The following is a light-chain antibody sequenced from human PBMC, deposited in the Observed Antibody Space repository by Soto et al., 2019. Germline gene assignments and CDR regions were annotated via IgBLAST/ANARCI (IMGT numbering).Light chain of an antibody. Sequence: QSALTQPASGSGSPGQSITISCTGTSSDVGGYNYVSWYQQHPGKAPKLMIYDVSNRPSGVSNRFSGSKSGNTASLTISGLPAEDEADYYCSSYTSSSTPYVFGTGTKLTVL. V-gene: IGLV2-14*01. CDR1: SSDVGGYNY. J-gene: IGLJ1*01. CDR2: DVS. CDR3: SSYTSSSTPYV.